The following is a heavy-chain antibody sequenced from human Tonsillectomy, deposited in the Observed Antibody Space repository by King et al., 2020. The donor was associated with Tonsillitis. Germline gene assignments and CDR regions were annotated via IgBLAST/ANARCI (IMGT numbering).Heavy chain of an antibody. CDR1: GYTFTDYY. V-gene: IGHV1-2*02. Sequence: QLVQSGAEVKKPGASVKVSCKASGYTFTDYYFHWVRQAPGQGLEWMGWINPKSGATWYAQKFQGRVTMTRDTSVSALFMELSRLRSDDTAVCHCARAFATSGYYYSFDYWGQGTLVTVSS. D-gene: IGHD3-22*01. J-gene: IGHJ4*02. CDR3: ARAFATSGYYYSFDY. CDR2: INPKSGAT.